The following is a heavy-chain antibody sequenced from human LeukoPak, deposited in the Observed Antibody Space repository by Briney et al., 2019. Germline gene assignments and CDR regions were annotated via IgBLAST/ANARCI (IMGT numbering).Heavy chain of an antibody. J-gene: IGHJ6*03. CDR3: ARAIVSYDYMDV. V-gene: IGHV3-21*01. CDR2: ISSSSSYI. CDR1: GFTFSDYS. D-gene: IGHD2/OR15-2a*01. Sequence: GGSLRLSCAASGFTFSDYSMNWVRQAPGKGLGWVSSISSSSSYIFYADSVRGRFSISRDNAKNLVYLDMNSLRAEDTAVYYCARAIVSYDYMDVWGKGTTVTVSS.